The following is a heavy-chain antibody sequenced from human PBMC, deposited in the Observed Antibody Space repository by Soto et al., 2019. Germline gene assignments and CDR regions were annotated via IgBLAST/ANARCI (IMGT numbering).Heavy chain of an antibody. CDR3: AESRFGGYDSSGSIDY. J-gene: IGHJ4*02. CDR2: IIPIFGTA. V-gene: IGHV1-69*13. D-gene: IGHD3-22*01. Sequence: ASVKVSCKASGGTFSSYAISWVRQAPGQGLEWMGGIIPIFGTANYAQKFQGRVTITADESTSTAYMELSSLRSEDTAVYYCAESRFGGYDSSGSIDYWGQGTLVTVSS. CDR1: GGTFSSYA.